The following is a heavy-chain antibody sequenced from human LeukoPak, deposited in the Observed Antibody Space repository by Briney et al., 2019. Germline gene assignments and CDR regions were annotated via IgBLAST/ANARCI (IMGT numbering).Heavy chain of an antibody. CDR3: ARGQWLADY. V-gene: IGHV3-21*01. Sequence: AGGSLRLSCAASGFTFSSYSMSWVRQAPGKGLEWVSSISSSSSYIYYADSVKGRFTISRDNAKNSLYLQMNSLRAEDTAVYYCARGQWLADYWGQGTLVTVSS. D-gene: IGHD6-19*01. CDR1: GFTFSSYS. CDR2: ISSSSSYI. J-gene: IGHJ4*02.